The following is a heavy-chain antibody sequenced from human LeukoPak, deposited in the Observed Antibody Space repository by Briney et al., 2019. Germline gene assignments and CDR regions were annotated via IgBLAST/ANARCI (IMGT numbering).Heavy chain of an antibody. CDR1: GYTFNSYG. CDR2: IHTYNGHT. Sequence: GASVKVSCKSSGYTFNSYGITWVRQAPGQGLEWMGWIHTYNGHTNYAQKFQGRVTMTRDMSTSTVYMELSSLRSEDTAVYYCARADGSCLDYWGQGTLVTVSS. V-gene: IGHV1-18*01. D-gene: IGHD2-15*01. CDR3: ARADGSCLDY. J-gene: IGHJ4*02.